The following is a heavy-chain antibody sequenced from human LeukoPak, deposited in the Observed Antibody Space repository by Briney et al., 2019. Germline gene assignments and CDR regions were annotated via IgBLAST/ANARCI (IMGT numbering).Heavy chain of an antibody. CDR3: ARGDHPDYYYYYMDV. CDR1: GGSFSGYY. CDR2: INHSGST. J-gene: IGHJ6*03. V-gene: IGHV4-34*01. Sequence: SETLSLTCALYGGSFSGYYWSWIRQPPGKGLEWIGEINHSGSTNYNPSLKSRVTISVDTSKNQFSLKLSSVTPADTAVYYCARGDHPDYYYYYMDVWGKGTTVTVSS.